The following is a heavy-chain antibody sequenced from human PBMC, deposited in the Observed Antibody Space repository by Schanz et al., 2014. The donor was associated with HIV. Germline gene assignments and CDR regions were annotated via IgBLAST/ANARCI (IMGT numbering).Heavy chain of an antibody. Sequence: GQLVESGGGVVQPGRSLRLSCAASGFTFSSYGMHWVRQAPGKGLEGEANMKQDASEKYYVDPVKGRFTISRDNARNSLYLQMNSLRVEDTAVYYCARATYDFWMAYFDFWGQGSLVTVSS. D-gene: IGHD3-3*01. CDR2: MKQDASEK. CDR3: ARATYDFWMAYFDF. CDR1: GFTFSSYG. V-gene: IGHV3-7*04. J-gene: IGHJ4*02.